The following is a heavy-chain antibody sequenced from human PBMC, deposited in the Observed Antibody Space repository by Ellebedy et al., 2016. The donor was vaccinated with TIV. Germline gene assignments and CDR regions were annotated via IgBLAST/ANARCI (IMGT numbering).Heavy chain of an antibody. V-gene: IGHV2-70*12. J-gene: IGHJ6*01. Sequence: SGPTLVXPTQTLTLTCSFSGFSLSTSGMSVNWIRQSPGRALEWLALIDWDDDKFYTPSLRTRLTISQDTSKNPVVLTMTNVDPVDTATYYCARSRDYGAYADVWGQGTTVIVAS. CDR2: IDWDDDK. CDR1: GFSLSTSGMS. CDR3: ARSRDYGAYADV. D-gene: IGHD4-17*01.